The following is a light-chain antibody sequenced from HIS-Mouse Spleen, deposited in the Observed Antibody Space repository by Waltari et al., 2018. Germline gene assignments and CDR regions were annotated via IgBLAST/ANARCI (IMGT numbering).Light chain of an antibody. CDR2: AAS. J-gene: IGKJ1*01. V-gene: IGKV1-8*01. CDR3: QQYYSYPRT. Sequence: AIRMTQSPSSLPASPGERVTITCRASQGISSYLAWYQQKPGKAPKLLIYAASTLQSGVPSRFSGSGSGTDFTLTISCLQSEDFATYYCQQYYSYPRTFGQGTKVEIK. CDR1: QGISSY.